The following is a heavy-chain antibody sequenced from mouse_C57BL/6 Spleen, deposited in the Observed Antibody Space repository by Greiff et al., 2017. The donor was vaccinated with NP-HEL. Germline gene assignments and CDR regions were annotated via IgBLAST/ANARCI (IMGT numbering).Heavy chain of an antibody. CDR2: IDPSDSET. V-gene: IGHV1-52*01. CDR3: AGDLYDGSSWFAY. Sequence: QVQLQQPGAELVRPGSSVKLSCKASGYTFTSYWMHWVKQRPIQGLEWIGNIDPSDSETHYNQKFKDKATLTVDKSSSTAYMQLSSLTSEDSAVYYCAGDLYDGSSWFAYWGQGTLVTVSA. CDR1: GYTFTSYW. J-gene: IGHJ3*01. D-gene: IGHD1-1*01.